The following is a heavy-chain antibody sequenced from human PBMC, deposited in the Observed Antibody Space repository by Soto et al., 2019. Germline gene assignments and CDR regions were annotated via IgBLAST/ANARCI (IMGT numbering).Heavy chain of an antibody. CDR2: IYRTGST. CDR1: GVSFTSNNW. J-gene: IGHJ4*02. D-gene: IGHD1-7*01. CDR3: ASRDPGTSVDY. V-gene: IGHV4-4*02. Sequence: TLSLTCAVSGVSFTSNNWWTWVRQPPGQGLEWIGEIYRTGSTNYNPSLKSRVTISLDKSENQFSPKVTSLTAADTAVYYCASRDPGTSVDYWGQGTLVTVSS.